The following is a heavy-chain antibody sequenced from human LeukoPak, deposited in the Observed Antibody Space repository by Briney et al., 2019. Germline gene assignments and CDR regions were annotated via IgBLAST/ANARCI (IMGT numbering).Heavy chain of an antibody. V-gene: IGHV1-18*01. D-gene: IGHD2-2*01. CDR1: GYTFTSYG. J-gene: IGHJ5*02. Sequence: GASVKVSCKASGYTFTSYGISWVRQAPGQGLEWMGWISAYNGNTNYAQKLQGRVTMTTDTSTSTAYMDLRSLRSDDTAVYYCARDPVGYCSSTSCYPNWFDPWGQGTLVTVSS. CDR2: ISAYNGNT. CDR3: ARDPVGYCSSTSCYPNWFDP.